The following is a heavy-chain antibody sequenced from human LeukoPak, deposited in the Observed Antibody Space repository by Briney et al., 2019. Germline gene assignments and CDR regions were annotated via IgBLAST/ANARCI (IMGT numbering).Heavy chain of an antibody. D-gene: IGHD3-9*01. V-gene: IGHV3-11*01. CDR2: ISSSGSTI. CDR1: GFTFSDYY. J-gene: IGHJ6*02. Sequence: PGGSLRLSCAASGFTFSDYYMSWIRQAPGKGLEWVSYISSSGSTIYYADSVKGRFTISRDNAKNSLYLQMNSLRAEDTAVYYCARDQGSIREYYDILTGYPPPYYYYYGMDVWGQGTTVTVSS. CDR3: ARDQGSIREYYDILTGYPPPYYYYYGMDV.